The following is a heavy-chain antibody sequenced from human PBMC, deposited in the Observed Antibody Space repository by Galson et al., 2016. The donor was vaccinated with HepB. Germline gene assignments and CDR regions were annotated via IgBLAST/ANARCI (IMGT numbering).Heavy chain of an antibody. V-gene: IGHV3-64*05. J-gene: IGHJ4*02. Sequence: SLRLSCAASGFTFSNYAMHWVRQAPGKGLEYVSAISSNGGSTYYADSVKGRFTISRDNSKNTLYVQMSSLRAEDTAVYYCVNDKRWIQLDYWGQGTLVTVSS. CDR2: ISSNGGST. CDR1: GFTFSNYA. CDR3: VNDKRWIQLDY. D-gene: IGHD5-24*01.